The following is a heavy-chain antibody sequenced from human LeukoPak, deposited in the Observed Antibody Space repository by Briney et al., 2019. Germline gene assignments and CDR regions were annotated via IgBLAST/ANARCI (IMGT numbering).Heavy chain of an antibody. V-gene: IGHV1-8*01. CDR1: GYTFTSYD. D-gene: IGHD2-15*01. Sequence: ASVKVSCKASGYTFTSYDINWVRQATGQGLEWMGWMNPNSGNTAYAQKFQGRVTMTRNTSMSTAYMELSSLRSEDTAVYYCASSVYYSGGSCYSSFDYWGQGTLVTVSS. CDR3: ASSVYYSGGSCYSSFDY. J-gene: IGHJ4*02. CDR2: MNPNSGNT.